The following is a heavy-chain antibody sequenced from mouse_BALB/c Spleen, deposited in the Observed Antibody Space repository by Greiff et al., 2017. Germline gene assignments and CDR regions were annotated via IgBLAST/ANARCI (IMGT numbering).Heavy chain of an antibody. D-gene: IGHD1-2*01. CDR2: ISTYYGNT. CDR3: ARDYGSAWFAY. J-gene: IGHJ3*01. V-gene: IGHV1-67*01. CDR1: GYTFTDYA. Sequence: QVQLKESGPELVRPGVSVKISCKGSGYTFTDYAMHWVKQSHAKSLEWIGVISTYYGNTNYNQKFKGKATMTVDKSSSTAYMELARLTSEDSAIYYCARDYGSAWFAYWGQGTLVTVSA.